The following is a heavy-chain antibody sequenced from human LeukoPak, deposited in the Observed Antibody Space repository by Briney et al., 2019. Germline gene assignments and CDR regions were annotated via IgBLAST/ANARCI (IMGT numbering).Heavy chain of an antibody. CDR3: ARCSADDGDY. Sequence: SETLSLTCTVSGGSISSGDYYWSWIRQPPGKGLEWIGFIYYTGSTYYNPSLKSRVTISVDTSRKQFALKLSSVTAADTAVYYCARCSADDGDYWGQGTLVTVSS. V-gene: IGHV4-30-4*01. J-gene: IGHJ4*02. CDR2: IYYTGST. D-gene: IGHD1-1*01. CDR1: GGSISSGDYY.